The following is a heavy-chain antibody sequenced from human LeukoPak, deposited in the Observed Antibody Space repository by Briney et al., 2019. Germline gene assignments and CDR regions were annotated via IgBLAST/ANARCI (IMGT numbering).Heavy chain of an antibody. CDR2: IKQDGSEK. Sequence: GGSLRLSCAASGFTFSSYWMSWVRQAPGKGLEWVANIKQDGSEKYYVDSVKGRFTISRDNAKNSLYLQMNSLRAEDTAVYYCAREGRKAARPPYYYYYMDVWGKGTTVTVSS. CDR3: AREGRKAARPPYYYYYMDV. D-gene: IGHD6-6*01. CDR1: GFTFSSYW. J-gene: IGHJ6*03. V-gene: IGHV3-7*01.